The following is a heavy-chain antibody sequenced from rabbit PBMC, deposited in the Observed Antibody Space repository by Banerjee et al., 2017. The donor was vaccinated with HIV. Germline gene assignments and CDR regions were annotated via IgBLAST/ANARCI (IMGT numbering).Heavy chain of an antibody. J-gene: IGHJ4*01. Sequence: MCWVRQAPGKGLEWIGCINTSSGNTVYASWAKGRFTISKTSSTTVTLQMTSLTAADTATYFCARAGSGYRQFDLWGPGTLVTVS. V-gene: IGHV1S40*01. CDR2: INTSSGNT. D-gene: IGHD8-1*01. CDR3: ARAGSGYRQFDL.